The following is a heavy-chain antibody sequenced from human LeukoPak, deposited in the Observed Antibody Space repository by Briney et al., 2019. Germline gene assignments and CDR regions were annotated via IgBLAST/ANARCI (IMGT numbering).Heavy chain of an antibody. CDR1: GGTFSSYA. J-gene: IGHJ3*02. V-gene: IGHV1-2*02. CDR3: ARALRSGSYFAFDI. D-gene: IGHD1-26*01. Sequence: ASVKVSCKASGGTFSSYAISWVRQAPGQGLEWMGWINPNSGGTNYAQKFQGRVTMTRDTSISTAYMELSRLRSDDTAVYYCARALRSGSYFAFDIWGQGTMVTVSS. CDR2: INPNSGGT.